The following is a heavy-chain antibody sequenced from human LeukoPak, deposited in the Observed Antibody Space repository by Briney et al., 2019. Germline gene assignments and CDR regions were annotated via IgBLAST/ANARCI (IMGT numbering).Heavy chain of an antibody. CDR3: ARELSGCPGD. CDR2: INPSSGGS. Sequence: ASVKVSCKASGYTFTAYYMHWVRQAPGQGLEWMGWINPSSGGSIYTQKLQGRVTMTRDTSISTVYMELSSLRSDDTAVYYCARELSGCPGDWGQGTLVTVSS. V-gene: IGHV1-2*02. D-gene: IGHD6-19*01. J-gene: IGHJ4*02. CDR1: GYTFTAYY.